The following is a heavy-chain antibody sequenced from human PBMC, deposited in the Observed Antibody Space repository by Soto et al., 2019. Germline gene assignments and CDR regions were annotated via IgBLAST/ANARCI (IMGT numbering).Heavy chain of an antibody. CDR3: ARRAFGSSRSFDI. D-gene: IGHD6-6*01. CDR1: GFTFSSYS. CDR2: ISSSSSYI. J-gene: IGHJ3*02. V-gene: IGHV3-21*01. Sequence: GGSLRLSCAASGFTFSSYSMNWVRQAPGKGLEWVSSISSSSSYIYYADSVKGRFTISRDDAKNSLYLQMNSLRAEDTAVYYCARRAFGSSRSFDIWGQGTMVTVSS.